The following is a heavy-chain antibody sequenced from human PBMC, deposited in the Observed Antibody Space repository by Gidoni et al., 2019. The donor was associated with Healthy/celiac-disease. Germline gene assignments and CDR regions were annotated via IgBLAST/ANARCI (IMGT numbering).Heavy chain of an antibody. V-gene: IGHV3-23*01. CDR1: GFTFSSYA. CDR3: ATVAGIGGAFDI. J-gene: IGHJ3*02. D-gene: IGHD6-19*01. CDR2: ISGSGGST. Sequence: EVQLLESGGGLVQPGGSLRLSCAASGFTFSSYAMSWVRQAPGTGLEWVSAISGSGGSTYYADSVKGLFTISRDNSKNTLYLQMNSLRAEDTAVYYCATVAGIGGAFDIWGQGTMVTVSS.